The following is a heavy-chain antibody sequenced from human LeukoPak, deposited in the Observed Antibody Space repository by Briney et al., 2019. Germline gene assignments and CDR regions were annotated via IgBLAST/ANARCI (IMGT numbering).Heavy chain of an antibody. CDR3: ARRNYDILTGYLDY. D-gene: IGHD3-9*01. V-gene: IGHV3-11*01. Sequence: GGSLRLSCAASGFTFSDYYMSWIRQAPGKGLEWVSYISSSGSTIYYAGSVKGRFTISRDNAKNSLYLQMNSLRAEDTAVYYCARRNYDILTGYLDYWGQGTLVTVSS. CDR2: ISSSGSTI. J-gene: IGHJ4*02. CDR1: GFTFSDYY.